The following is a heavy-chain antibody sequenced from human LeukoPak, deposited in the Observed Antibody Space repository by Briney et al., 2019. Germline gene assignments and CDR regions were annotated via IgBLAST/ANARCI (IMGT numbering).Heavy chain of an antibody. Sequence: PGGSLRLSCAASAFTFSSYGMHWVRQAPGKGLEWVAVIWFDGSKKYYADSVKGRFTISRDNSKNTLYLQMNSLRAEDTAVYFCAREGGVRHFDFWGQGTLVTVSS. J-gene: IGHJ4*02. V-gene: IGHV3-33*01. CDR2: IWFDGSKK. D-gene: IGHD3-16*01. CDR1: AFTFSSYG. CDR3: AREGGVRHFDF.